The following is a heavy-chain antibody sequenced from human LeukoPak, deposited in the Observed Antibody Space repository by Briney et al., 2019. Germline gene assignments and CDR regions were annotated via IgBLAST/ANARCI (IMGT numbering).Heavy chain of an antibody. D-gene: IGHD6-13*01. CDR3: ARGRGISSLRPSGS. Sequence: SETLSLTCAVYGGSFSGYYWSWIRQPPGKGLEWIGEINHSGSTNYNPSLKSRVTISVDTSKNQFSLKLSSVTAADTAVYYRARGRGISSLRPSGSWGQGTLVTVSS. J-gene: IGHJ5*02. CDR1: GGSFSGYY. V-gene: IGHV4-34*01. CDR2: INHSGST.